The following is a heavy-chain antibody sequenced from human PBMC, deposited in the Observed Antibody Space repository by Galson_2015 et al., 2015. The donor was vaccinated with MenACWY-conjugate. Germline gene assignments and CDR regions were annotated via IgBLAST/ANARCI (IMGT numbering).Heavy chain of an antibody. J-gene: IGHJ4*02. D-gene: IGHD1-26*01. CDR3: ARDVSGVGFDY. CDR2: IYHSGST. V-gene: IGHV4-4*02. Sequence: ETLSLTCAVSGGSISSSNWWSWVRQPPGKGLEWIGEIYHSGSTNYNPSLKSRVTISVDKSENQFSLKLSSVTAADTAVYYCARDVSGVGFDYWGQGTLVTVSS. CDR1: GGSISSSNW.